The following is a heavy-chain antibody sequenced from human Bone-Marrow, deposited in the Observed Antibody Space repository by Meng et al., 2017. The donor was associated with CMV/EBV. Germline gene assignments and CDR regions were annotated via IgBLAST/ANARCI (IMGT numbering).Heavy chain of an antibody. CDR2: ISGGGGST. CDR1: GVTFSNYA. D-gene: IGHD6-19*01. J-gene: IGHJ4*02. CDR3: AKNGDSNGCHKD. V-gene: IGHV3-23*01. Sequence: SCAASGVTFSNYAMSWVRQAPGKGLEWVSTISGGGGSTYYADSVKGRFTMSRDNSKNTLYLQMNSLRAEDTAVYYCAKNGDSNGCHKDWGQGTLVTVSS.